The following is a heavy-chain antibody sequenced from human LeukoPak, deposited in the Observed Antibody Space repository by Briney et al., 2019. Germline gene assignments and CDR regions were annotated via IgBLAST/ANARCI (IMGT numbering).Heavy chain of an antibody. D-gene: IGHD3-22*01. CDR1: GFTLSSYS. Sequence: GGSLRLSCAASGFTLSSYSMNWVRQAPGKGLEWVSSISSSSSYIYYADSVKGRFTISRDNSKNTLYLQMNSLRAEDTAVYYCARVGYYDSSGPDYWGQGTLVTVSS. V-gene: IGHV3-21*01. CDR3: ARVGYYDSSGPDY. J-gene: IGHJ4*02. CDR2: ISSSSSYI.